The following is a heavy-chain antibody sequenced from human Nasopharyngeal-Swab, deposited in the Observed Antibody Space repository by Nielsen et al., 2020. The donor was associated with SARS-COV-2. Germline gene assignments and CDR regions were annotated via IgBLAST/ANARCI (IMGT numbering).Heavy chain of an antibody. Sequence: SETLSLTCTVPGGFINSYYWSWIRQPPRRGLEWIGYIYYSGSTNYNPSLKSRVTISLDTSKNQFSLKLSSVTAADSAVYYCARERSGSPRGSVYWGQGTLVTVSS. CDR3: ARERSGSPRGSVY. V-gene: IGHV4-59*01. J-gene: IGHJ4*02. D-gene: IGHD1-26*01. CDR1: GGFINSYY. CDR2: IYYSGST.